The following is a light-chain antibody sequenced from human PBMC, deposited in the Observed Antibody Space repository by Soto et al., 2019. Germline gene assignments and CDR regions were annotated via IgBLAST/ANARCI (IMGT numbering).Light chain of an antibody. V-gene: IGKV1-39*01. Sequence: DIQMTQSPSSLSATVGGRVNITCRASQTIGKYLNWYQQQQGQVPKLLIYDASYLQSGVPSRFSGSESGTDFTLNISDLRTEDFATYYCQQSFSIPFTFGPGTQVDIK. CDR3: QQSFSIPFT. CDR1: QTIGKY. J-gene: IGKJ3*01. CDR2: DAS.